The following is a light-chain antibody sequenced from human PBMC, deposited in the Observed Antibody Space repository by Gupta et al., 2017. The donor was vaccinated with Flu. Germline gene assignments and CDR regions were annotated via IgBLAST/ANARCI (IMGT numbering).Light chain of an antibody. J-gene: IGLJ1*01. V-gene: IGLV3-1*01. Sequence: LTHPPSVSVSLGQTATIICSGDRLGHKFTSWFQQKLGQSPTLVIYRDKERPSGIPDRFSGSKSGDTATLTISGAQALDEADYFCQAWDNDYVYVFGAGTKVSV. CDR3: QAWDNDYVYV. CDR2: RDK. CDR1: RLGHKF.